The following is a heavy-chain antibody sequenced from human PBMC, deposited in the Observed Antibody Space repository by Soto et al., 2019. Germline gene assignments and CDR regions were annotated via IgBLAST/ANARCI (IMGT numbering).Heavy chain of an antibody. D-gene: IGHD6-19*01. V-gene: IGHV3-11*01. Sequence: QVQLVESGGGLVKTRGSLRLSCVASGFSFSDYYMSCVRQAPGKGLEWIAYISGTSSNIYYADSVKGRFTISRDNAENSVFLQMNNLRAEDTARDYCAKMTSSGWYDPVFHWGQGTLVTVSS. CDR1: GFSFSDYY. CDR3: AKMTSSGWYDPVFH. CDR2: ISGTSSNI. J-gene: IGHJ4*02.